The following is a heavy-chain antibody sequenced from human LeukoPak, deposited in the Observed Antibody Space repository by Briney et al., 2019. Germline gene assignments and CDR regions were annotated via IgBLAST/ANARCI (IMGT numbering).Heavy chain of an antibody. J-gene: IGHJ4*02. V-gene: IGHV4-34*01. Sequence: SETLSLTCAVYGGSFSGYYWSWIRQPPGKGLEWIGEINHSGSTNYNPSLKSRVTISVDTSKNQFSLKLSSVTAADTAVYYCARGRLAVDYWGQGTLVTVSS. CDR1: GGSFSGYY. CDR2: INHSGST. CDR3: ARGRLAVDY.